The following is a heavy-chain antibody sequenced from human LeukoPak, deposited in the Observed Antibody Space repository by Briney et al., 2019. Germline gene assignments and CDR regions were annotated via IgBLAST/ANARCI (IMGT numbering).Heavy chain of an antibody. CDR1: GVSISSYS. CDR2: IYYSGSN. J-gene: IGHJ6*02. Sequence: SQSLSLSCSVAGVSISSYSVSWVRQPPGKGLEWIGYIYYSGSNTYNPSPMSRGTITVETSKNQYNLKLSSVTAADTAVYDCAGWIQLWADYYYYGMDDWGQGTTVTVSS. D-gene: IGHD5-18*01. CDR3: AGWIQLWADYYYYGMDD. V-gene: IGHV4-59*08.